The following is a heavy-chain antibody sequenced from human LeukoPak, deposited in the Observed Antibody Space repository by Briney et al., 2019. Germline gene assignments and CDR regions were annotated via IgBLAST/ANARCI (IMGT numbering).Heavy chain of an antibody. Sequence: ASVKVSCKASGYTFTDYYMHWVRQAPGQGLEWMGRINPNSGGTKYAQKFQGRVTMTRDTSISTAYMELNRLTSDDTAVYYCAKCGDFITASYNWFDPWGPGTLVTVSS. D-gene: IGHD2-21*01. CDR3: AKCGDFITASYNWFDP. CDR1: GYTFTDYY. J-gene: IGHJ5*02. V-gene: IGHV1-2*06. CDR2: INPNSGGT.